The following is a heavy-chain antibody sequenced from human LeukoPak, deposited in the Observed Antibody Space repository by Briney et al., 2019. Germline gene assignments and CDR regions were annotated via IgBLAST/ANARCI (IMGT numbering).Heavy chain of an antibody. CDR2: ISTSP. Sequence: GGSLRLSCAASGFTFSSYAMSWVRQAPGKGLEWVSVISTSPYYADSVKGRFSVSRDNSKNTLYLQMNSLRAENTALYYCAKTSHTSGWYYFDSRGQGTLVTVSS. D-gene: IGHD6-19*01. V-gene: IGHV3-23*01. J-gene: IGHJ4*02. CDR1: GFTFSSYA. CDR3: AKTSHTSGWYYFDS.